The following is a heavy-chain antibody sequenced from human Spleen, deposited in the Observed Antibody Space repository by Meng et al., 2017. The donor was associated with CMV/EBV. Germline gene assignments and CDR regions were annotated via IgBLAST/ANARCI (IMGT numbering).Heavy chain of an antibody. CDR3: ARGKLRYCSGGSCHNWFDP. Sequence: SETLSLTCTVSGGSISSSNYYWGWIRQPPEKGLEWVGSFYYTGSTYYNPSLKSRVTISVDTSKNQFSLKLSSVTAADTAIYYCARGKLRYCSGGSCHNWFDPWGQGTLVTVSS. V-gene: IGHV4-39*07. D-gene: IGHD2-15*01. J-gene: IGHJ5*02. CDR1: GGSISSSNYY. CDR2: FYYTGST.